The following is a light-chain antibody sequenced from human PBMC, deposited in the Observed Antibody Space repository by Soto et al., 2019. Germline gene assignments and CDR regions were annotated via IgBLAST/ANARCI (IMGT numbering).Light chain of an antibody. CDR2: DAS. V-gene: IGKV1-33*01. J-gene: IGKJ3*01. Sequence: DIQMTQSPSSLSASVSDRVTITCQASQAISNSLNWYQQKPGKAPKLLIYDASNLESGVPSRFSGSGSGTDFTFTITSLQPEDTATYYCQQYDNLLFTFGPGTTVNIK. CDR3: QQYDNLLFT. CDR1: QAISNS.